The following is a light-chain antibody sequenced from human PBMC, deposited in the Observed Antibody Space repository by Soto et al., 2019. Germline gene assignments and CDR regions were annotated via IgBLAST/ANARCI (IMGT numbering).Light chain of an antibody. J-gene: IGKJ4*01. CDR2: DAS. CDR3: QHPSNSALT. Sequence: EIVLTQSPATLSLSPGERATLSCRASQSISSYLGWYQQTPGQAPRLLIYDASNRPTGIPVRFSGSRSGTDITLTISSLEPEAFAVNYYQHPSNSALTFGVATKVDSK. CDR1: QSISSY. V-gene: IGKV3-11*01.